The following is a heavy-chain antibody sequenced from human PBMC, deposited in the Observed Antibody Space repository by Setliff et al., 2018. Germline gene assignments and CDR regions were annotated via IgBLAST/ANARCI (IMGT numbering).Heavy chain of an antibody. Sequence: SETLSLTCTVSGASVGSGGYYWIWIRQPAGKGLEWIGHISPSGSTNYNPSLRSRITISLDTSKSQFSLRLSSLTAADTAVYYCVTAASARSRWYDMGWFDPWGQGTLVTVSS. CDR1: GASVGSGGYY. D-gene: IGHD3-22*01. V-gene: IGHV4-61*09. CDR3: VTAASARSRWYDMGWFDP. J-gene: IGHJ5*02. CDR2: ISPSGST.